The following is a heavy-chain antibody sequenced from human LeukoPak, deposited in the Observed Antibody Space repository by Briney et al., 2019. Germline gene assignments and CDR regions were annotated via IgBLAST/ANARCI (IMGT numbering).Heavy chain of an antibody. V-gene: IGHV4-39*07. J-gene: IGHJ4*02. CDR1: GGSISSSSYC. Sequence: SETLSLTCTVSGGSISSSSYCWGWIRQPPGKGLEWIGSIYYSGSTYYNPSLKSRVTISVDTSKNQFSLKLSSVTAADTAVYFCASDRSGYYYVDYWGQGTLVTVSS. CDR2: IYYSGST. CDR3: ASDRSGYYYVDY. D-gene: IGHD3-22*01.